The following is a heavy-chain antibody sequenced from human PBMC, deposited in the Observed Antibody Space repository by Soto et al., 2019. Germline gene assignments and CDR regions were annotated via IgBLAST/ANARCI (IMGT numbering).Heavy chain of an antibody. CDR2: ISSSSSSYI. CDR1: GFTFSSYS. Sequence: PGGSLRLSCAASGFTFSSYSMNWVRQAPGKGLEWVSSISSSSSSYIYYADSVKGRFTISRDNAKNSLYLQMNSLRAEDTAVYYCAKDSGYDSRFDPWGQGTLVTVSS. J-gene: IGHJ5*02. D-gene: IGHD5-12*01. V-gene: IGHV3-21*04. CDR3: AKDSGYDSRFDP.